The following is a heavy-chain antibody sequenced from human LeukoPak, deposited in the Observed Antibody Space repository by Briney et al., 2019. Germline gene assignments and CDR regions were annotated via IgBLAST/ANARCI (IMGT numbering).Heavy chain of an antibody. CDR2: ISAYNGNT. Sequence: ASVTVSCKASGYTFTSYGISWVRQAPGQGLEWMGWISAYNGNTNYAQKLQGRVTMTTDTSTSTAYMELRSLRSDGTAVYYCARDRPTPAAAGTLPFDYWGQGTLVTVSS. D-gene: IGHD6-13*01. J-gene: IGHJ4*02. V-gene: IGHV1-18*01. CDR1: GYTFTSYG. CDR3: ARDRPTPAAAGTLPFDY.